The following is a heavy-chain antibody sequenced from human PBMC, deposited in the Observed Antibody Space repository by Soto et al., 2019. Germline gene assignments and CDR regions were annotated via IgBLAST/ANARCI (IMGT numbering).Heavy chain of an antibody. V-gene: IGHV3-30*03. Sequence: QVQLVESGGGVVQPGRSLRLSCAASGFTFSGYGMHWVRQAPGKGLEWVAVISNDALNKYYADSVTGRFAISRDDSRNTLYLQMNSLRAEDTAVYYCARPRRDYYYYYGMDVWGQGTTVTVSS. CDR2: ISNDALNK. J-gene: IGHJ6*02. CDR3: ARPRRDYYYYYGMDV. CDR1: GFTFSGYG.